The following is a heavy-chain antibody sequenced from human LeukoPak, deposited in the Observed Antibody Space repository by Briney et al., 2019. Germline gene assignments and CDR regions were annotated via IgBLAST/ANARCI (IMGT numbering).Heavy chain of an antibody. D-gene: IGHD2-15*01. CDR1: GFTFSDYY. CDR3: ARDYCSGGSCYEVAFDY. Sequence: GGSLRLSCAASGFTFSDYYMSWIRQAPGKGLEWVSYISSSGSTIYYADSVKGRFTISRDNAKNSLYLQMNSLRAEDTAVYYCARDYCSGGSCYEVAFDYWGQGTLVTVSS. CDR2: ISSSGSTI. J-gene: IGHJ4*02. V-gene: IGHV3-11*01.